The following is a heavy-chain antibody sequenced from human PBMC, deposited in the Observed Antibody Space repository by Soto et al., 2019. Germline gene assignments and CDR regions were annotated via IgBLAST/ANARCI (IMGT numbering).Heavy chain of an antibody. J-gene: IGHJ3*02. V-gene: IGHV3-30-3*01. Sequence: QVQLVESGGGVVQPGRSLRLSCAASGFTFSSYAMHWVRQAPGKGLEWVAVISYDGSNKYYADSVKGRFTISRDNSKNTLYLQMNSLRAEDTAVYYCARGVVGATTFDAFDIWGQGTMVTVSS. D-gene: IGHD1-26*01. CDR3: ARGVVGATTFDAFDI. CDR2: ISYDGSNK. CDR1: GFTFSSYA.